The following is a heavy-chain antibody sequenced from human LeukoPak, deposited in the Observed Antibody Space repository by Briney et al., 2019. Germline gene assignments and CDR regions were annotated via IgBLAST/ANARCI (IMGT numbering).Heavy chain of an antibody. J-gene: IGHJ4*02. CDR3: AREVAVQLWLRESYYFDY. CDR1: GYTFTGYY. CDR2: INPNSGGT. V-gene: IGHV1-2*02. Sequence: ASVTVSCKASGYTFTGYYMHWVRQAPGQGLEWMGWINPNSGGTNYAQKFQGRVTMTRDTSISTAYMELSRLRSDDTAVYYCAREVAVQLWLRESYYFDYWGQGTLVTVSS. D-gene: IGHD5-18*01.